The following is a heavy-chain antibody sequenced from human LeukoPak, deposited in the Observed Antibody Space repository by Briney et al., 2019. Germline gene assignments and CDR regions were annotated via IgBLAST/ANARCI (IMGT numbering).Heavy chain of an antibody. V-gene: IGHV3-7*01. CDR1: GLMFGSYW. D-gene: IGHD1-26*01. J-gene: IGHJ5*02. CDR3: ARDKGVVGTLAP. Sequence: GGSLSLSCAASGLMFGSYWLGWFRKPREKGLEWGANIKEDGSEKYYVDSVKGRFTISRDNAKNSLYLQMNSLRAEDTAIYYCARDKGVVGTLAPWGQGTLVTVSS. CDR2: IKEDGSEK.